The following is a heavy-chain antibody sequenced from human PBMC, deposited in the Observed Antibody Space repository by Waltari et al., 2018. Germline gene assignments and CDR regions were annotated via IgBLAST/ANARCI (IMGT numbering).Heavy chain of an antibody. D-gene: IGHD2-15*01. Sequence: QVQLHQWGAGLLKPSETLSLTCGVSGGSFNDYYWTWIRQPPGKGLEWIGEIHHSGTNHLKPVPNRPTNQVVETVEKANPLEKGPGDRREPGGLYCGGGGLHQGWRGFFYWGQGALVTVSS. CDR3: GGGGLHQGWRGFFY. CDR1: GGSFNDYY. J-gene: IGHJ4*02. V-gene: IGHV4-34*01. CDR2: IHHSGTN.